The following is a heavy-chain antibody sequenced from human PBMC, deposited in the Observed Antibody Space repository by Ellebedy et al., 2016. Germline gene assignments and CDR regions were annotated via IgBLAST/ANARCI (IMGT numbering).Heavy chain of an antibody. CDR2: TDSDGSST. CDR1: RFIFSSYW. V-gene: IGHV3-74*01. D-gene: IGHD1-14*01. Sequence: GGSLRLSCAASRFIFSSYWMHWVRQAPGKGLVWVSRTDSDGSSTSYADSVKGRFTISRDNAKNTLYLQMNSLRAEDTAVYYCAREGTSSTLYGMDVWGQGTTVTVSS. J-gene: IGHJ6*02. CDR3: AREGTSSTLYGMDV.